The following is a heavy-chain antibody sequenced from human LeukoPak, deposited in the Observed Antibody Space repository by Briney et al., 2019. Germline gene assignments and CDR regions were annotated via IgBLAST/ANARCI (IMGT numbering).Heavy chain of an antibody. V-gene: IGHV3-21*01. J-gene: IGHJ5*02. Sequence: GGSLRLSCAASGFTFSSYSMNWVRQAPGKGLEWVSSISSSSSYIYYADSVKGRFTISRDNAKDTLYLQINTLRAEDTAVYYCARGITGMYYYDPWGQETLVTVSS. D-gene: IGHD3-10*01. CDR2: ISSSSSYI. CDR3: ARGITGMYYYDP. CDR1: GFTFSSYS.